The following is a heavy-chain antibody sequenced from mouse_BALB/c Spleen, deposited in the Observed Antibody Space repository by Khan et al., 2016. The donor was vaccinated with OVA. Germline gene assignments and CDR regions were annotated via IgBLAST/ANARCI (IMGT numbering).Heavy chain of an antibody. Sequence: QVQLQQPEAELVKPGASVKLSCKTSGYTFTNYWIQWIKQRPGQGLEWIGEIFPGTGTTYYNENFKGKATLTIDTSSTTAYMQLSSLTSEDSAVYFCARGYFGNYEVAYWGQGTLVTVSA. V-gene: IGHV1S132*01. CDR3: ARGYFGNYEVAY. CDR1: GYTFTNYW. J-gene: IGHJ3*01. CDR2: IFPGTGTT. D-gene: IGHD2-1*01.